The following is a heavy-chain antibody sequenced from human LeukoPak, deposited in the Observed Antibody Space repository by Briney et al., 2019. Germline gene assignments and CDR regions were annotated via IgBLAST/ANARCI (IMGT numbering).Heavy chain of an antibody. CDR3: ARAWGDLDY. CDR2: MNPNSGNR. CDR1: GYTFTNYD. V-gene: IGHV1-8*01. D-gene: IGHD7-27*01. J-gene: IGHJ4*02. Sequence: ASVTVSCKASGYTFTNYDINWVRQATGQGLEWMGWMNPNSGNRGYAQKFQGRVTMTMNTSIRTAYMELSSLRSDDTAVYYCARAWGDLDYWGQGTLVTVSS.